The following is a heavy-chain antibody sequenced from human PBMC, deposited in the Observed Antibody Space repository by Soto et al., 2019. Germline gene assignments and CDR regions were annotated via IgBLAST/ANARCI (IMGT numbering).Heavy chain of an antibody. D-gene: IGHD6-13*01. Sequence: LSCAASGFTFSDYYMSWIRQAPGKGLEWVSYISSSGSTIYYADSVKGRFTISRDNAKNSLYLQMNSLRAEDTAVYYCAISGIAAARTSGGMDVWGQGTTVTVS. V-gene: IGHV3-11*01. J-gene: IGHJ6*02. CDR2: ISSSGSTI. CDR1: GFTFSDYY. CDR3: AISGIAAARTSGGMDV.